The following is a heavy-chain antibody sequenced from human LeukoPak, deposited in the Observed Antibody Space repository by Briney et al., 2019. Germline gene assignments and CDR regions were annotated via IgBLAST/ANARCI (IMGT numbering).Heavy chain of an antibody. D-gene: IGHD5-12*01. V-gene: IGHV3-74*01. CDR3: ARVEYSGWNLEY. CDR2: INSDGSST. J-gene: IGHJ4*02. CDR1: GFTFSSYW. Sequence: PGGSLRLSCAASGFTFSSYWMHWVRQAPGRGLVWVSRINSDGSSTSYADSVKGRFNISRDNAKNTLYLQMNSLRDEDTAVYYCARVEYSGWNLEYWGQGTLVTVSS.